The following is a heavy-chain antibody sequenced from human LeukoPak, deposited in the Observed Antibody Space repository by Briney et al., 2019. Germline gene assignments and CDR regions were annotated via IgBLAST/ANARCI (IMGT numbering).Heavy chain of an antibody. CDR1: GFTFSSYA. J-gene: IGHJ4*02. V-gene: IGHV3-30-3*01. Sequence: GGSLRLSCAASGFTFSSYAMHWVRQAPGKGLEWVAVISYDGSNKYYADSVKGRFTISRDNSKNTLYLQMNSLRAEGTAVYYCARDHCSSTSCYLFDYWGQGTLVTVSS. D-gene: IGHD2-2*01. CDR2: ISYDGSNK. CDR3: ARDHCSSTSCYLFDY.